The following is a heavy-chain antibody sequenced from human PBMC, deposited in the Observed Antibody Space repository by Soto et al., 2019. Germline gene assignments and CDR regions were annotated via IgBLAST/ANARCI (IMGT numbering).Heavy chain of an antibody. CDR2: IYYSGST. V-gene: IGHV4-30-4*01. D-gene: IGHD4-17*01. Sequence: PSETLSLTCTVSGGSISSGDYYWSWIRQPPGKGLEWIGYIYYSGSTYYNPSLKSRVTISVDTSKNQFSLKLSSVTAADTAVYYCASVGRPTVVTLDYWGQGTLVTVSS. J-gene: IGHJ4*02. CDR3: ASVGRPTVVTLDY. CDR1: GGSISSGDYY.